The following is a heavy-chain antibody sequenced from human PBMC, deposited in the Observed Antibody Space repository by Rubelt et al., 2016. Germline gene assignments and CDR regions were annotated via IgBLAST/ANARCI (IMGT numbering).Heavy chain of an antibody. CDR3: VRVQYSSGWYFDY. V-gene: IGHV1-69*01. CDR2: VIPLFGTA. Sequence: QVQLVQSGAEVKKPGSSVKVSCKASGGTFSSYAISWVRQAPGQGLEWMGGVIPLFGTANYAKKVQGRVTITADESTSTAYMELSSLRSEDTAVYYCVRVQYSSGWYFDYWGQGTLVTVSS. CDR1: GGTFSSYA. J-gene: IGHJ4*02. D-gene: IGHD6-19*01.